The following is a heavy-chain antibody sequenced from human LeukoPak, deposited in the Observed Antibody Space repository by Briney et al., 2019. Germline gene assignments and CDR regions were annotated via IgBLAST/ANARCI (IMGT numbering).Heavy chain of an antibody. Sequence: ASVKVSCKASGGTFSSYAISWVRQAPGQGLEWMGGIIPIFGTANYAQKFQGRVTITADESTSTAYMELSSLRSEDTAAYYCARGAGYSSGWYPDYWGQGTLVTVSS. D-gene: IGHD6-19*01. CDR3: ARGAGYSSGWYPDY. CDR2: IIPIFGTA. J-gene: IGHJ4*02. CDR1: GGTFSSYA. V-gene: IGHV1-69*13.